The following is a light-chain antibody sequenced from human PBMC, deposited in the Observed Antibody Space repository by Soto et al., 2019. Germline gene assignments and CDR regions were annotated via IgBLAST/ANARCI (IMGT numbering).Light chain of an antibody. V-gene: IGLV1-44*01. CDR3: ASWDDSLNGVV. CDR2: SNN. CDR1: NSNIGSNT. Sequence: QSVLTQPPSASGTPGQRLTISCSGSNSNIGSNTVNWYQQLPGTAPKLLIYSNNQRPSGVPGRFSDSKSGTSASLAISGLQSEDEADYYCASWDDSLNGVVFGGGTKLTVL. J-gene: IGLJ2*01.